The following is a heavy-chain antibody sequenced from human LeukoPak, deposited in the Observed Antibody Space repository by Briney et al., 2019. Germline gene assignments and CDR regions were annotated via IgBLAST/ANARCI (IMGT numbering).Heavy chain of an antibody. J-gene: IGHJ4*02. V-gene: IGHV3-30*02. Sequence: GGSLRLSCAASGFTFSSYGIHWVRQTPGRGLEWVAFIPYDGSNKYYADSVKGRFTISRDNSKNTLYLQMNSLRPDDTAVYYCARDGPYFDYWGQGTLVTVSS. CDR2: IPYDGSNK. CDR3: ARDGPYFDY. CDR1: GFTFSSYG.